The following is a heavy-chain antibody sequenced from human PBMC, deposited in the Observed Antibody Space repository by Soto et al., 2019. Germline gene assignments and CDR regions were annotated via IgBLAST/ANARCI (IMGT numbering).Heavy chain of an antibody. V-gene: IGHV1-8*01. J-gene: IGHJ4*02. CDR2: MNPNSGHT. Sequence: QVQLIQSGAEVKKPGASVKVSCKASGYTFTTYDINWVRQATGQGPEWLGWMNPNSGHTVYAQKFQGRVTVTRDTSINTAYMELSSLRSEDTAVYYCARGGTPIDYWGQGTLVTVSS. D-gene: IGHD2-15*01. CDR3: ARGGTPIDY. CDR1: GYTFTTYD.